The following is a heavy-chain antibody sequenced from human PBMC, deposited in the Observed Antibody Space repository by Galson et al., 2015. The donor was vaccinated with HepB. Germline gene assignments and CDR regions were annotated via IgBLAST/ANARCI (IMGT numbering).Heavy chain of an antibody. CDR1: GYSFTSYW. V-gene: IGHV5-51*01. D-gene: IGHD6-19*01. CDR2: IYPGDSDT. Sequence: SGAEVKKPGESLKISCKGSGYSFTSYWIGWVRQMPGKGLEWMGIIYPGDSDTRYSPSFQGQVTISADKSISTAYLQWSSLKASDTAMYYCARHVAVAGPIYYYYGMDVWGQGTTVTVSS. J-gene: IGHJ6*02. CDR3: ARHVAVAGPIYYYYGMDV.